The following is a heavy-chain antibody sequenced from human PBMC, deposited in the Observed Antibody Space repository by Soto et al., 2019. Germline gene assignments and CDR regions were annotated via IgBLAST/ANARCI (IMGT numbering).Heavy chain of an antibody. J-gene: IGHJ4*02. D-gene: IGHD6-19*01. V-gene: IGHV3-33*01. CDR3: ARVPGDLSSGWYDY. CDR2: IWYDGSNK. CDR1: GFSFSSYG. Sequence: QVQLVESGGGVVQPGRSLRLSCEASGFSFSSYGMHWVRQAPSKGLEWVAVIWYDGSNKYYADSVKGRFTISRDISKNTLYLQMNSLRAEDTVVYYCARVPGDLSSGWYDYWGQGTLVTVSS.